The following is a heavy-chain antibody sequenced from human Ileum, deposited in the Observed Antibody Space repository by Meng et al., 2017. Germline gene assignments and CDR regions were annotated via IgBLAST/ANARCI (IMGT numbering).Heavy chain of an antibody. CDR2: IWYDGSKE. CDR1: GFTFSSYG. CDR3: TRCYGDWFSGDH. V-gene: IGHV3-33*08. D-gene: IGHD3/OR15-3a*01. J-gene: IGHJ4*01. Sequence: HVQCAESWGGVVQPGRSLRLSCAASGFTFSSYGMHWVRQAPGKGLEWVAVIWYDGSKEYYADSVKGRFTISRDDSKNTIYLQMNYLRAEDTAVYYCTRCYGDWFSGDHWGRGTLVTVAS.